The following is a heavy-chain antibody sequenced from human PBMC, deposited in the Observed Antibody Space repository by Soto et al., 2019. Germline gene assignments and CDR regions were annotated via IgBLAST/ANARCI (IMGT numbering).Heavy chain of an antibody. D-gene: IGHD2-15*01. CDR2: IYYSGST. V-gene: IGHV4-39*01. Sequence: QMQLQKSGPGLVKPSETLSLTCTVSGGSISSSSYYWGWIRQPPGKGLEWIGSIYYSGSTYYNPSLKSRVTLSVDTSKNQFCLKLSSVTAADTAVYYCARHTPAISISDHWGQGTLVTVSS. CDR1: GGSISSSSYY. J-gene: IGHJ4*02. CDR3: ARHTPAISISDH.